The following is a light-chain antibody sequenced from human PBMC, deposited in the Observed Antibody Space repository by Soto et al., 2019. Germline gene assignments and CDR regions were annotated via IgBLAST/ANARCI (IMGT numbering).Light chain of an antibody. CDR1: QSLLHSKGYNY. V-gene: IGKV2-28*01. J-gene: IGKJ2*01. Sequence: VMTQSPLSLPVTPGESASISCRSSQSLLHSKGYNYLNWYLQKPGQSPQLLIYVGSNRASGVPDRCSGSGSSTDFTLKISRVEAEDVGIYYCMQGLQTLYTFGQGTKLEI. CDR2: VGS. CDR3: MQGLQTLYT.